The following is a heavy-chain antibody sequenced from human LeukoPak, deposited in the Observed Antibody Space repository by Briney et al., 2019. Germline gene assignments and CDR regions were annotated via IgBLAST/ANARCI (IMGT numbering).Heavy chain of an antibody. D-gene: IGHD6-13*01. CDR2: ISGSGGST. J-gene: IGHJ6*02. Sequence: PGRSLRLSCAASGFTFSRYAMHWVRQAPGKGLEWVSAISGSGGSTYYADSVKGRFTISRDNSKNTLYLQMNSLRAEDTAVYYCAKDPRSSWHVWGQGTTVTVSS. V-gene: IGHV3-23*01. CDR3: AKDPRSSWHV. CDR1: GFTFSRYA.